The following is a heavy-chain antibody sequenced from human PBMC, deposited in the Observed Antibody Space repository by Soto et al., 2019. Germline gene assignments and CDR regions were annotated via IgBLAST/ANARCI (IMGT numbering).Heavy chain of an antibody. CDR2: VWYDGGNK. Sequence: QEQLVESGGGVVQPGGSLRLSCAASGFTFSDYGMHWVRQAPGKGLEWVAVVWYDGGNKYYADSVKDRFLISRDNSKNTVFLQMDGLGAGDTGTYYCARRSDPRGFWSRHTLDYGLDVRGQGTKVSVSS. CDR1: GFTFSDYG. V-gene: IGHV3-33*01. J-gene: IGHJ6*02. CDR3: ARRSDPRGFWSRHTLDYGLDV. D-gene: IGHD3-3*01.